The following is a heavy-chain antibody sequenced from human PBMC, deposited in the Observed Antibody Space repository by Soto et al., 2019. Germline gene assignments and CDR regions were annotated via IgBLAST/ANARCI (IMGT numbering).Heavy chain of an antibody. CDR2: ISSSSTI. CDR1: GFTFSSYS. V-gene: IGHV3-48*01. Sequence: GGSLRLSCAASGFTFSSYSMNWVRQAPGKGLEWVSYISSSSTIYYADSVKGRFTISRDNAKNSLYLQMNSLRAEDTAVYYCARDQGYYYYYYMDVWGKGTTVTVSS. J-gene: IGHJ6*03. CDR3: ARDQGYYYYYYMDV.